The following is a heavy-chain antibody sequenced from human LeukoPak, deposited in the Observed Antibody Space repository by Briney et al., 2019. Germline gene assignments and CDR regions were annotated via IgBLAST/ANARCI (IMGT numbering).Heavy chain of an antibody. V-gene: IGHV3-30*02. CDR1: GFTFSSYG. Sequence: PGGSLRLSCAASGFTFSSYGMHWVRQAPGKGREWVAFIRYDGSNKYYADSVKGRFTISRDNSKNTLYLQMNSLRAEDTAVYYCAKEHSAFDAFDIWGQGTMVTVSS. J-gene: IGHJ3*02. CDR3: AKEHSAFDAFDI. CDR2: IRYDGSNK. D-gene: IGHD3-10*01.